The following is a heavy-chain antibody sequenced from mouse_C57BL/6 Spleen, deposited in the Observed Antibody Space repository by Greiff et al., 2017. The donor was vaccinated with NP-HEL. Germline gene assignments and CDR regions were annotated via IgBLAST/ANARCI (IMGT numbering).Heavy chain of an antibody. V-gene: IGHV10-1*01. Sequence: EVKLEESGGGLVQPKGSLKLSCAASGFSFNTYAMNWVRQAPGKGLEWVARIRSKSNNYATYYADSVKDRFTISRDDSESMLYLQMNNLKTEDTAMYYCVPTAMDYWGQGTSVTVSS. J-gene: IGHJ4*01. CDR2: IRSKSNNYAT. CDR3: VPTAMDY. CDR1: GFSFNTYA. D-gene: IGHD2-10*01.